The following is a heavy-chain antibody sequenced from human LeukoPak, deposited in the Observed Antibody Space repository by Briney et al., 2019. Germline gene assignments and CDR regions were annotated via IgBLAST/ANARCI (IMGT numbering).Heavy chain of an antibody. J-gene: IGHJ4*02. V-gene: IGHV4-59*01. Sequence: SETLSLTCTVSGGSISSNYWSWIRQPPGKGLEWIGYVYSSGSTKYNPSLKSRVTISVDTSKNQFSLKLSSVTAADTAVYYCARDKHDSSGYFYYFDYWGQGTLVTVS. CDR2: VYSSGST. D-gene: IGHD3-22*01. CDR3: ARDKHDSSGYFYYFDY. CDR1: GGSISSNY.